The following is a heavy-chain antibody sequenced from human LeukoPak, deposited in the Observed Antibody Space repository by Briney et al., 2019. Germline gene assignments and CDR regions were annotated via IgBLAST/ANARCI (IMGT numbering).Heavy chain of an antibody. Sequence: GGSLRLSCPGSGFTFSSYAMSWVRQAPGKGLEWVSAISETGGTTYDADSVKDRFTISRDNSKSTLYLQMNSLRAEDTAVYYCAKDTSIGRYCTNGVCSPFDYWGQGTLVTVSS. J-gene: IGHJ4*02. D-gene: IGHD2-8*01. CDR3: AKDTSIGRYCTNGVCSPFDY. CDR1: GFTFSSYA. CDR2: ISETGGTT. V-gene: IGHV3-23*01.